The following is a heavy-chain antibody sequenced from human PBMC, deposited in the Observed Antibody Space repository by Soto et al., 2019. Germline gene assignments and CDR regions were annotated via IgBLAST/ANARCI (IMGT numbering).Heavy chain of an antibody. Sequence: GGSLRLSCEASGFTFSSYSMHWVRQAPGKGLEWVSSISSTTGYIYYADSVRGRFTISRDNARNSLHLQMNSLRAEDTAVYFCARGLPFCGRDCNTNFDLWAQGTLGNVSS. CDR2: ISSTTGYI. D-gene: IGHD2-21*02. CDR1: GFTFSSYS. J-gene: IGHJ4*02. V-gene: IGHV3-21*01. CDR3: ARGLPFCGRDCNTNFDL.